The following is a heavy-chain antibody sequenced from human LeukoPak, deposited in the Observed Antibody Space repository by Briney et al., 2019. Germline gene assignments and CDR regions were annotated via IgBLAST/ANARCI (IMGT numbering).Heavy chain of an antibody. D-gene: IGHD6-6*01. J-gene: IGHJ6*03. CDR3: ARGRVKHHYYYMDV. CDR2: INHSGST. V-gene: IGHV4-34*01. Sequence: SETLSLTCAVYGGSFSGYYWSWIRQPPGKGLEWIGEINHSGSTNYNPSLKSRVTISVDTSKNQFSLKLSSVTAADTAVYYCARGRVKHHYYYMDVWGKGTTVTVSS. CDR1: GGSFSGYY.